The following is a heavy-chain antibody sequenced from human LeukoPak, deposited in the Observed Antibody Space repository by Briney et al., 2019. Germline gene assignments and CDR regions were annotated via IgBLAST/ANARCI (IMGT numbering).Heavy chain of an antibody. J-gene: IGHJ4*02. CDR2: ISSSSSYI. Sequence: GGSLRLSCAASGFTFSSYSMNWVRQAPGKGPEWVSSISSSSSYIYYADSVKGRFAISRDNAKNSLYLQMNSLRAEDTAVYYCARMGRGSSSWYGPFDYWGQGTLVTVSS. CDR1: GFTFSSYS. D-gene: IGHD6-13*01. V-gene: IGHV3-21*01. CDR3: ARMGRGSSSWYGPFDY.